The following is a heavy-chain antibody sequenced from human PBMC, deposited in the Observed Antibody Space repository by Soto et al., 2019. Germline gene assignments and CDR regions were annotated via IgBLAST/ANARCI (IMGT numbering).Heavy chain of an antibody. Sequence: WGSLSLSCAASGFTFTRYSMNWVRQAPGKGLEWVAPISSTTNYIYYGESLKGRLTISRDNAKNSMYLQMNTLRAEDTAVYYCARESEDLSSNLDYWGQGTLVTVSS. J-gene: IGHJ4*02. V-gene: IGHV3-21*06. CDR3: ARESEDLSSNLDY. CDR2: ISSTTNYI. CDR1: GFTFTRYS.